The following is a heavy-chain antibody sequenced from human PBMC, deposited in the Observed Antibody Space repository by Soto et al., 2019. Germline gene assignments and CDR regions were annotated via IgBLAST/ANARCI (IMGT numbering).Heavy chain of an antibody. CDR3: AKDGGPRADSSGRTDY. J-gene: IGHJ4*02. V-gene: IGHV3-30*18. D-gene: IGHD3-22*01. Sequence: QVQLVESGGGVVQPGRSLRLSCAASGFTFSSYGMHWVRQAPGKGLEWVAVISYDGSNKYYADSVKGRFTISRDNSKNTLYLQMNSLRAEDTAVYYCAKDGGPRADSSGRTDYWGQGTLVTVSS. CDR2: ISYDGSNK. CDR1: GFTFSSYG.